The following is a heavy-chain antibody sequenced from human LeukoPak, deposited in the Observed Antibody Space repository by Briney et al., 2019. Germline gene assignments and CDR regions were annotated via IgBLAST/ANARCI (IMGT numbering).Heavy chain of an antibody. CDR2: IYSGGST. D-gene: IGHD6-13*01. CDR1: GFTVSSNY. CDR3: ARDGESSSWYYFDY. V-gene: IGHV3-53*01. Sequence: GGSLRLSCAASGFTVSSNYMSWVRQAPGKGLEWVSVIYSGGSTYYADSVKGRFTISRDNSKNTLYLQMNSLGAEDTAVYYCARDGESSSWYYFDYWGQGTLVTVSS. J-gene: IGHJ4*02.